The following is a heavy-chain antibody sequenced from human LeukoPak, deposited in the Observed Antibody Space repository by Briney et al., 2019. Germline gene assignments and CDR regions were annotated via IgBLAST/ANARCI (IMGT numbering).Heavy chain of an antibody. D-gene: IGHD6-6*01. CDR1: GYTFTGYY. Sequence: ASVKVSCKASGYTFTGYYMHWVRQAPGQGLEWMGWINPNSGGTNYAQKFQGRVTMTRDTSISTAYMELSRLRSDDTAVYYCASPEYSSSSGTDYFDYWGQGTLVTVSS. CDR3: ASPEYSSSSGTDYFDY. J-gene: IGHJ4*02. CDR2: INPNSGGT. V-gene: IGHV1-2*02.